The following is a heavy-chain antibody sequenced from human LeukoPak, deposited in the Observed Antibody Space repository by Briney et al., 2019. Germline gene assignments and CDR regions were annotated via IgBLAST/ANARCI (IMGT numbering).Heavy chain of an antibody. J-gene: IGHJ6*03. CDR3: ERDRYAVAGKTVYYCYYMDV. CDR2: ISYDGSNK. D-gene: IGHD6-19*01. V-gene: IGHV3-30*04. Sequence: GSLLLSCVSAGSTCRSSAFHGFRQAPGKGLVGVAVISYDGSNKYYADSVKGRVTISRDNSKNTLYLQMKSLRAEDTAVYYCERDRYAVAGKTVYYCYYMDVWGKGTAVTVSS. CDR1: GSTCRSSA.